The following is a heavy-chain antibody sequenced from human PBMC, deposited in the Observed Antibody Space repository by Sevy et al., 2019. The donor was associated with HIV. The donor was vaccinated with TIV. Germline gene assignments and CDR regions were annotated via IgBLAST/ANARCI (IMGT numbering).Heavy chain of an antibody. CDR2: ISYDGSNK. CDR1: GFTFSSYG. J-gene: IGHJ4*02. D-gene: IGHD3-3*01. V-gene: IGHV3-30*18. Sequence: GGSLRLSCAASGFTFSSYGMHWVRQAPGKGLEWVAVISYDGSNKYYADSVKGRITISRDNSKNTLYLQRNSLRAEAAVYYYGAKDLGITVLGVVINGPLDYWGQGTLVTVSS. CDR3: AKDLGITVLGVVINGPLDY.